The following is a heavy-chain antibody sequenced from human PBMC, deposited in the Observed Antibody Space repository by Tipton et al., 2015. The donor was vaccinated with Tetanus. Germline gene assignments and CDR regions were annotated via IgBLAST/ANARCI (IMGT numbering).Heavy chain of an antibody. CDR2: IRDKANNFTT. J-gene: IGHJ6*02. Sequence: SLRLSCAASGFTFSDRYMDWVRQAPGKGLEWVGRIRDKANNFTTEYAASVKGRFTISRDDSKKSVYLQMNSLKTEDTAVYYCARISGRYFYYGMDVWGQGTTVTVSS. V-gene: IGHV3-72*01. CDR3: ARISGRYFYYGMDV. CDR1: GFTFSDRY. D-gene: IGHD1-26*01.